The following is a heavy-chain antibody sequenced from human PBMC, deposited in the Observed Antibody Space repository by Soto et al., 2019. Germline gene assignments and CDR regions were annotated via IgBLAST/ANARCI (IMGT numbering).Heavy chain of an antibody. CDR1: GYSFTIYW. V-gene: IGHV5-51*01. CDR2: IYPGDSNT. D-gene: IGHD2-2*01. CDR3: AGLGSTSFKWFAP. J-gene: IGHJ5*02. Sequence: GESLKISCNASGYSFTIYWIGWVRQMPGKGLEWMGIIYPGDSNTIYGPSFQGQATISADKSTTTAYLQWSSLKASDTATYYWAGLGSTSFKWFAPWGQGTMVTVSS.